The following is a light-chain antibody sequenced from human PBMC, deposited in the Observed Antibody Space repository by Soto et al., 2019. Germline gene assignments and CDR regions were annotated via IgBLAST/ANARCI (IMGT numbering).Light chain of an antibody. CDR3: QQYNSYPWT. CDR2: DAS. CDR1: QTISSW. Sequence: DIQMTQSPSTLSATAGARVPITCRASQTISSWLAWYQQKPGKAPKLLIYDASSLESGVPSRFSGSGSGTEFTLTISSLQPDDFATYYCQQYNSYPWTFGQGTKVDIK. V-gene: IGKV1-5*01. J-gene: IGKJ1*01.